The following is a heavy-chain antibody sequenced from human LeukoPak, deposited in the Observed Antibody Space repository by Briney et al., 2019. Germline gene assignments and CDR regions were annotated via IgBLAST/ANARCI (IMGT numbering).Heavy chain of an antibody. Sequence: ASVKVSCKASGYTFTSYYIHWVRQAPGQGLEWMGRINPRSGGTNYAQKFQDRVTMTRDTSISTAYMELSRLKFDDTAVFYCARGSISSGDWFDPWGQGTLVTVSS. CDR2: INPRSGGT. D-gene: IGHD6-6*01. V-gene: IGHV1-2*06. CDR3: ARGSISSGDWFDP. CDR1: GYTFTSYY. J-gene: IGHJ5*02.